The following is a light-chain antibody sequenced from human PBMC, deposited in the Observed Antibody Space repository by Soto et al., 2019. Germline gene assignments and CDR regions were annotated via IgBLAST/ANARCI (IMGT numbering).Light chain of an antibody. J-gene: IGKJ1*01. CDR1: QSVGSRW. CDR2: GGS. V-gene: IGKV3-20*01. Sequence: EIVLTQSPDTVSLSPGERATLSCRASQSVGSRWLAWYQQRPGQAPRVVIYGGSYRATGIPDRFSGSGSGTDFXLTIXRLEPXXXXXXXXXXXXXXXXFGXXTKVEMK. CDR3: XXXXXXXX.